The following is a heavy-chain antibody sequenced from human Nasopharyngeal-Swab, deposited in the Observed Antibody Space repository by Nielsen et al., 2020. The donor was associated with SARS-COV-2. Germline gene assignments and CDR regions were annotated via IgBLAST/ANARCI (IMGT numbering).Heavy chain of an antibody. J-gene: IGHJ3*02. Sequence: SVKVSCKASGGTFNNYGISWVRQAPGQGREWMGGIIPSFGTANHALKFQGRVTITADESTRTAYMELSSLRSEDTAVYYCARDLSSAYNDRDTFDIWGQGTVVTVAS. CDR3: ARDLSSAYNDRDTFDI. V-gene: IGHV1-69*13. CDR2: IIPSFGTA. D-gene: IGHD3-16*01. CDR1: GGTFNNYG.